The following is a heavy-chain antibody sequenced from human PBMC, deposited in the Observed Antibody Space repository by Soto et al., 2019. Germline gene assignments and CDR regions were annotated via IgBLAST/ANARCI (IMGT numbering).Heavy chain of an antibody. Sequence: EVQLVESGGGLVQPGGSLRLSCVVSEFTFSSYWMSWVRQAPGNGLEWVANIEQDGGKKNYRESVRGRFTISRDNAKKSLYLETNSLRAEDTAVYYCAGGSGWESDSWGQGTLVTVSS. D-gene: IGHD6-19*01. J-gene: IGHJ4*02. CDR1: EFTFSSYW. CDR2: IEQDGGKK. V-gene: IGHV3-7*03. CDR3: AGGSGWESDS.